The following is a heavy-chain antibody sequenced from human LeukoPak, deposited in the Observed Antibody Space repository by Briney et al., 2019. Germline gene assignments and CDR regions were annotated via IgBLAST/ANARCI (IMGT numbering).Heavy chain of an antibody. V-gene: IGHV3-48*03. Sequence: PGGSLRLSCAAPGFTFSSYEMNWVRQAPGKGLEWVSYVSSSGSTIYYADSVKGRFTISRDNAKNSLYLQMNSLRAEDTAVYYCASFYYDFWSGNFDYWGQRTLVTVSS. CDR3: ASFYYDFWSGNFDY. J-gene: IGHJ4*02. CDR2: VSSSGSTI. CDR1: GFTFSSYE. D-gene: IGHD3-3*01.